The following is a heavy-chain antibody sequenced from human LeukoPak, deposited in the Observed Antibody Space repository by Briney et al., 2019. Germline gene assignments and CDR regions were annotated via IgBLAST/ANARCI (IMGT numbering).Heavy chain of an antibody. D-gene: IGHD6-13*01. Sequence: GGSLRLSCAASGFTFSSYSMNWVRQAPGKGLEWVSYISSSSSTIYYADSVKGRFTISRDNAKNSLYLQMNSLRAEDTAVYYCARVGAAAAYSPFDYWGQGTLVTVSS. CDR2: ISSSSSTI. CDR1: GFTFSSYS. CDR3: ARVGAAAAYSPFDY. V-gene: IGHV3-48*01. J-gene: IGHJ4*02.